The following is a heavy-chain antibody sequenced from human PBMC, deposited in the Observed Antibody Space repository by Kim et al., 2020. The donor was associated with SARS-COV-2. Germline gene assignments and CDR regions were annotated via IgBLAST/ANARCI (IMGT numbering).Heavy chain of an antibody. D-gene: IGHD5-18*01. Sequence: SQTLSLTCTISGDSVSSNSAAWNWIRQSPSRGLEWLGRTYYRSTWYSEYAVSVKSRISINADTSKNQFSLQLNSVTPEDTAVYYCASGYQIEYWGQGILVTVSS. CDR2: TYYRSTWYS. CDR3: ASGYQIEY. V-gene: IGHV6-1*01. CDR1: GDSVSSNSAA. J-gene: IGHJ4*02.